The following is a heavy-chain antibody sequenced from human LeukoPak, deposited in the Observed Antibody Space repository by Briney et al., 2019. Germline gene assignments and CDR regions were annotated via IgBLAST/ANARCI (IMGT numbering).Heavy chain of an antibody. CDR2: INPNSGGT. CDR1: GYTFTGYY. J-gene: IGHJ4*02. CDR3: ARGAHYHDSSQGYDY. Sequence: AASMKVSCKASGYTFTGYYMHWVRQAPGQGLEWMGWINPNSGGTNYAQKFQGRVTMTRDTSISTAYMELSRLRSDDTAVYYCARGAHYHDSSQGYDYWGQGTLVTVSS. V-gene: IGHV1-2*02. D-gene: IGHD3-22*01.